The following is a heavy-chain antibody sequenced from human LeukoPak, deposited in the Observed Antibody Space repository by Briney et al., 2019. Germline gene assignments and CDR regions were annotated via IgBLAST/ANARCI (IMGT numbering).Heavy chain of an antibody. D-gene: IGHD5-12*01. Sequence: GGSLRLSCVASGFTFSDHYMSWIRQAPGKGLEWVAFIRYDGSNKYYADSVKGRFTISRDNSKNTLYLQMNSLRAEDTAVYYCANLVWKASGYDPYYYYMDVWGKGTTVTVSS. V-gene: IGHV3-30*02. CDR2: IRYDGSNK. CDR1: GFTFSDHY. CDR3: ANLVWKASGYDPYYYYMDV. J-gene: IGHJ6*03.